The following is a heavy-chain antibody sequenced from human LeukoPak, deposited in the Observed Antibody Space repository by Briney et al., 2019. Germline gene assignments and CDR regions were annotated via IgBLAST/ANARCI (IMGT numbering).Heavy chain of an antibody. D-gene: IGHD3-16*02. CDR3: ARDFGLRLGELSLPGY. V-gene: IGHV1-18*01. CDR2: ISAYNGNT. J-gene: IGHJ4*02. Sequence: ASVTVSCKASGYTFTSYGISWVRQAPGQGLEWMGWISAYNGNTNYAQKLQGRVTMTTDTSTSTAYMELRSLRSDDTAVYYCARDFGLRLGELSLPGYWGQGTLVTVSS. CDR1: GYTFTSYG.